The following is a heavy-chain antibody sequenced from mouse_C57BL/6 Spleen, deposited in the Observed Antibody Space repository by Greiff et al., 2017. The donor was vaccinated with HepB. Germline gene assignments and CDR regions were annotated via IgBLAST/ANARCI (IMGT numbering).Heavy chain of an antibody. CDR2: INPGSGGT. CDR1: GYAFTNYL. D-gene: IGHD1-1*01. CDR3: ARESYASFAY. Sequence: QVQLQQSGAELVRPGTSVKVSCKASGYAFTNYLIEWVKQRPGQGLEWIGVINPGSGGTNYNEKFKGKATLTADKSSSTAYMQLSSLTSEDSAVYFCARESYASFAYWGQGTLVTVSA. V-gene: IGHV1-54*01. J-gene: IGHJ3*01.